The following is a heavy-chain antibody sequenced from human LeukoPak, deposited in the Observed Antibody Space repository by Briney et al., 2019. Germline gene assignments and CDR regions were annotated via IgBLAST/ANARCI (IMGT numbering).Heavy chain of an antibody. CDR2: ITMNSVR. CDR3: TRGRYQLLGPNDA. Sequence: GGSLRLSCSASGYSLSDYDMSWVRQAPGQGLEWVSYITMNSVRSNADSVKGRFTISRDDAKNSVYLQMNSLRGEDTTVYFCTRGRYQLLGPNDAGSEGSLVTVYS. CDR1: GYSLSDYD. V-gene: IGHV3-69-1*01. D-gene: IGHD2-2*01. J-gene: IGHJ5*02.